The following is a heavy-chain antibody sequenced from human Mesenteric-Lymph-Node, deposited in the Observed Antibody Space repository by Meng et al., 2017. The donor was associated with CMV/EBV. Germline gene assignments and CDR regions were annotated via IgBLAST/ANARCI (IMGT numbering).Heavy chain of an antibody. V-gene: IGHV3-9*01. CDR1: GFTFNDYA. Sequence: SLKISCVASGFTFNDYAMQWVRQAPGKGLEWVAGISWNSGSIGYADSVKGRFTISRDNAKNSLYLQMNSLRAEDTALYYCAKAPLYCSSTSCQYYFDYWGQGTLVTVSS. CDR2: ISWNSGSI. CDR3: AKAPLYCSSTSCQYYFDY. D-gene: IGHD2-2*01. J-gene: IGHJ4*02.